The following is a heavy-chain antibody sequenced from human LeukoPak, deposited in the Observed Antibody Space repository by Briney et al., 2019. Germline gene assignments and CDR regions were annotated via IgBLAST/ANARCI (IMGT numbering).Heavy chain of an antibody. Sequence: GGSLRLSCTASGFTFSSYSMNWVRQAPGKGLEWVSCISSSSSYIYYADSVKGRFTISRDNAKNSLYLQMNSLRAEDTAVYYCARVMEYYYDSSGYDYWGQGTLVTVSS. D-gene: IGHD3-22*01. V-gene: IGHV3-21*01. J-gene: IGHJ4*02. CDR2: ISSSSSYI. CDR1: GFTFSSYS. CDR3: ARVMEYYYDSSGYDY.